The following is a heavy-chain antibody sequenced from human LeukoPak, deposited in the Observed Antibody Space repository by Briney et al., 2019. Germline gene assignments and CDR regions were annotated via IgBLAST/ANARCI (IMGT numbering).Heavy chain of an antibody. V-gene: IGHV1-18*01. J-gene: IGHJ4*02. Sequence: ASVKVSCKASGYXFTSYGISWVRQAPGQGLEWMGWISAYSGNTNYAQKLQGRVTMTTDTSTSTAYMELRSLRSDDTAVYYCARALVGYSYGPFDYWGQGTLVTVSS. CDR2: ISAYSGNT. CDR3: ARALVGYSYGPFDY. D-gene: IGHD5-18*01. CDR1: GYXFTSYG.